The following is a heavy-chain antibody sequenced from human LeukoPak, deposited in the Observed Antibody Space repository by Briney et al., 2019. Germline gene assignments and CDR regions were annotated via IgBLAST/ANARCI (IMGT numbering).Heavy chain of an antibody. D-gene: IGHD4-17*01. CDR3: ARDLTTVTSYYYGMDV. V-gene: IGHV3-30-3*01. CDR2: ISYYGSNK. J-gene: IGHJ6*02. CDR1: GFTFSSYA. Sequence: GGSLRLSCAASGFTFSSYAMHWVRQAPGKGLEWVAVISYYGSNKYYADSVKGRFTISRDNSKNTLYLQMNSLRAEDTAVYYCARDLTTVTSYYYGMDVWGQGTTVTVSS.